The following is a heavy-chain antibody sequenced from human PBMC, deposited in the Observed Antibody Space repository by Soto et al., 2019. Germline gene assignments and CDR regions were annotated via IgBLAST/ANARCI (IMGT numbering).Heavy chain of an antibody. CDR1: GDSISSYY. V-gene: IGHV4-59*01. J-gene: IGHJ4*02. D-gene: IGHD5-18*01. CDR2: IYYSGST. CDR3: ARGYSYGPSDF. Sequence: SETLSLTCTVSGDSISSYYWSWIRQPPGKGLEWLGHIYYSGSTNYNPSLKSRVTISVDTSKNQFSLKVSSVTAADTAVYYCARGYSYGPSDFWGQGALVPVSS.